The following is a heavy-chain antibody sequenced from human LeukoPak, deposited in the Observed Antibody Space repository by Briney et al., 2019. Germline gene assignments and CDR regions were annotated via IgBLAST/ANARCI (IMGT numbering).Heavy chain of an antibody. J-gene: IGHJ4*02. V-gene: IGHV4-34*01. CDR2: INHSGST. Sequence: SETLSLTCAVYGGSFSGYYWSWIRQPPGKGLEWIGEINHSGSTNYNPSLKGRVTISVDTSKNQFSLKLSSVTAADTAVYYCARGRFTGTLFDYWGQGTLVTVSS. CDR3: ARGRFTGTLFDY. D-gene: IGHD1-1*01. CDR1: GGSFSGYY.